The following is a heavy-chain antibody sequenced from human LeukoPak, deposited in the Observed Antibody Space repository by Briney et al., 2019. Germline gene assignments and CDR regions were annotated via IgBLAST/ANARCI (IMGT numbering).Heavy chain of an antibody. Sequence: GGSLRLSCAASGLTFSNYDMHWVRQATGKGLEWVSAIGTAGDTYYSGSVKGRFTISRENAKNSLYLQMNSLKAGDTAVYYCARGGWFGELLRPFDYWGQGSLVTVSS. D-gene: IGHD3-10*01. J-gene: IGHJ4*02. CDR2: IGTAGDT. CDR3: ARGGWFGELLRPFDY. V-gene: IGHV3-13*01. CDR1: GLTFSNYD.